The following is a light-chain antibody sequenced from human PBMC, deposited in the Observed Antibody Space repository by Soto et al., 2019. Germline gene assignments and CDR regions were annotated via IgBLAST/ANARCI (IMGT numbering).Light chain of an antibody. Sequence: DMQMTQSPSSLSASVGDRVTITCRASQGISNYLAWYQQKPGKVPKLLIYAASTLQSGVPFRFSGSGSGTDFTLTISSLQPEDVPTYYCQKFISAPPTFGQWTKVEI. CDR3: QKFISAPPT. CDR1: QGISNY. CDR2: AAS. J-gene: IGKJ1*01. V-gene: IGKV1-27*01.